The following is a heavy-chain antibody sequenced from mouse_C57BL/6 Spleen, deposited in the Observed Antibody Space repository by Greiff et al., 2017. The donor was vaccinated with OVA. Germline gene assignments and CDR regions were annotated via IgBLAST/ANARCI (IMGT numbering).Heavy chain of an antibody. J-gene: IGHJ3*01. CDR3: TRWVSSWFAY. CDR2: IDPETGGT. V-gene: IGHV1-15*01. Sequence: VHLVESGAELVRPGASVTLSCKASGYTFTDYEMHWVKQTPVHGLEWIGAIDPETGGTAYKQKFKGKAILTADKSSSTAYMELRSLTSEDSAVYYCTRWVSSWFAYWGQGTLVTVSA. D-gene: IGHD6-2*01. CDR1: GYTFTDYE.